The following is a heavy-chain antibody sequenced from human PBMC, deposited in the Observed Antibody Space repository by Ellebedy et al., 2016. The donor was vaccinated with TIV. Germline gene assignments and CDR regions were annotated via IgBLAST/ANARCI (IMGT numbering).Heavy chain of an antibody. D-gene: IGHD3-16*01. CDR1: GYSFRYYW. CDR3: ARLHSYGYNDYSDY. CDR2: IYPEDSDI. J-gene: IGHJ4*02. Sequence: GESLKISXTGSGYSFRYYWIGWVRQMPGKGLEWMGIIYPEDSDIRYSPSFQGQVTVSADKSISTAYLQWSSLQASDTGMYYCARLHSYGYNDYSDYWGQGTLVTVSS. V-gene: IGHV5-51*01.